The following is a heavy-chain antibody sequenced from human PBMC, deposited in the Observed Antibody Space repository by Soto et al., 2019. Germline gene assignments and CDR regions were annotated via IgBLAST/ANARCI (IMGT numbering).Heavy chain of an antibody. CDR2: IPYSGST. V-gene: IGHV4-59*01. J-gene: IGHJ5*02. CDR3: ARPGILTTTKGFDP. D-gene: IGHD5-12*01. CDR1: GFTISRYY. Sequence: SETLSLTCSVSGFTISRYYWHWVRQPPGKGLEWLGDIPYSGSTTYNPSLRSRVSISVDRSKSQFSLKLSSVTAADTAVYYCARPGILTTTKGFDPWRQGILVTVSS.